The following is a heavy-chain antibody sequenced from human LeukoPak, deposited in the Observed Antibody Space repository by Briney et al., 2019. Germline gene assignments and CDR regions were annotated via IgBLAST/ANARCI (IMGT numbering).Heavy chain of an antibody. CDR2: IKQDGSEK. CDR1: GFTFSTYD. Sequence: GRSLRLSCAASGFTFSTYDIHWVRQAPGKGLEWVANIKQDGSEKYYVDSVKGRFTISRDNAKNSLYLQMSSLRAEDTAIYYCARIGLWAYGRFYFDFWGQGTLVTVSS. J-gene: IGHJ4*02. D-gene: IGHD4-17*01. CDR3: ARIGLWAYGRFYFDF. V-gene: IGHV3-7*01.